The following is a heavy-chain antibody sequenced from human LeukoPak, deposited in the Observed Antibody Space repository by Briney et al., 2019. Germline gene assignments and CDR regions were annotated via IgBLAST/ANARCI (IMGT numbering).Heavy chain of an antibody. D-gene: IGHD3-3*01. J-gene: IGHJ6*03. CDR3: ARVQNYDFWSGYYADNYYYYMDV. V-gene: IGHV3-7*01. Sequence: GGSLRLSCAASGFTFSSYWMSWARQAPGKGLEWVANINQDGSEKSYVDSVKGRFTTSRDNAKNSLYLQMNSLRAEDTAVYYCARVQNYDFWSGYYADNYYYYMDVWGKGTTVTVPS. CDR2: INQDGSEK. CDR1: GFTFSSYW.